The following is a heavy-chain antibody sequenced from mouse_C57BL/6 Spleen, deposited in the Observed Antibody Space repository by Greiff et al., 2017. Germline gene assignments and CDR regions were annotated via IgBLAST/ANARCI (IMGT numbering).Heavy chain of an antibody. D-gene: IGHD2-13*01. J-gene: IGHJ3*01. CDR2: ISYDGSN. CDR1: GYSITSGYY. Sequence: DVQLQESGPGLVKPSQSLSLTCSVTGYSITSGYYWNWIRQFPGNKLEWMGYISYDGSNNYNPSLKNRISITRDTSKNQFFLKLNSVTTEDTATYYCARDGDYDGAWFAYWGQGTLVTVSA. CDR3: ARDGDYDGAWFAY. V-gene: IGHV3-6*01.